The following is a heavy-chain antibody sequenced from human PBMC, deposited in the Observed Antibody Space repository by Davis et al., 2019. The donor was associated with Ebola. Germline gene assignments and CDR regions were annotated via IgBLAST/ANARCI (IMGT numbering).Heavy chain of an antibody. D-gene: IGHD2-21*02. J-gene: IGHJ4*02. CDR2: ISYYGTNK. CDR1: GFTFSDYV. CDR3: AKAVVVVTARFDN. Sequence: GGSLRLSCAASGFTFSDYVMHWVRQAPGKGLEWVALISYYGTNKYYGDSVKGRFTISRDDPKNTLHLQMNSLRAEDTAVYYCAKAVVVVTARFDNWGQGTVVTVSP. V-gene: IGHV3-30-3*01.